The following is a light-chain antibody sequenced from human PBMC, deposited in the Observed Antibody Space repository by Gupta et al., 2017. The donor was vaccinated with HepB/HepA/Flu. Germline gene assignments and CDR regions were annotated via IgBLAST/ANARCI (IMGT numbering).Light chain of an antibody. Sequence: DIQMTQSPSTLSASVGDRVTIPCRASQNTGYWLAWFQQKPGKAPNLLISKTSTLESGVPARFSGSGSGTEFTLTISSLQPDDFATYYCQQYNDYPWTFGQGTKVEIK. J-gene: IGKJ1*01. V-gene: IGKV1-5*03. CDR1: QNTGYW. CDR2: KTS. CDR3: QQYNDYPWT.